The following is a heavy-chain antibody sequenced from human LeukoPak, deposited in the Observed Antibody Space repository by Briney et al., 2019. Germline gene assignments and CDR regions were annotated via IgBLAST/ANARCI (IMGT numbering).Heavy chain of an antibody. CDR3: ARDRYYYDSSGYSLDY. Sequence: SETLSLTCTVSGDSISSGDYYWSWIRQPAGKGLEWIGHIYTSGSTNYNPSLKSRVTMSVDTSKNQFSLKLSSVTAADTAVYYCARDRYYYDSSGYSLDYWGQGSLVTVSS. CDR2: IYTSGST. D-gene: IGHD3-22*01. V-gene: IGHV4-61*09. J-gene: IGHJ4*02. CDR1: GDSISSGDYY.